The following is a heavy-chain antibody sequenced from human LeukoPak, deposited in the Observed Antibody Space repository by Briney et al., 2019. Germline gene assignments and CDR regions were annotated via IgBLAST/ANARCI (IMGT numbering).Heavy chain of an antibody. CDR2: IKSKIDAGTT. CDR3: TTDGGFLGSSWLFHY. D-gene: IGHD6-13*01. CDR1: GFIFSNTW. Sequence: GGSLRLSCAASGFIFSNTWMSWVRQAPGKGLEWVGRIKSKIDAGTTDYAAAVKGRFTFSRDDSENTLYLQMNSLNIEDTAVYYCTTDGGFLGSSWLFHYWGQGTLVTVSS. V-gene: IGHV3-15*01. J-gene: IGHJ1*01.